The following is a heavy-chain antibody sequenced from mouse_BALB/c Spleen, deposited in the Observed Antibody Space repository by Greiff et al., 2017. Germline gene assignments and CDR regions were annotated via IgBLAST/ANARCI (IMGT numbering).Heavy chain of an antibody. V-gene: IGHV5-9-3*01. CDR2: ISSGGSYT. Sequence: EVKLMESGGGLVKPGGSLKLSCAASGFTFSSYAMSWVRQTPEKRLGWVATISSGGSYTYYPDSVKGRFTISRDNAKNTLYLQMSSLRSEDTAMYYCARITGTPHWGQGTTLTVSS. D-gene: IGHD4-1*01. J-gene: IGHJ2*01. CDR3: ARITGTPH. CDR1: GFTFSSYA.